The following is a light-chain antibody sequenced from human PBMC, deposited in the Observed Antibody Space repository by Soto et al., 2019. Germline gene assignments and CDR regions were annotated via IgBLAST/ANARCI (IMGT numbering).Light chain of an antibody. CDR2: AAS. V-gene: IGKV1-27*01. CDR1: QGISDY. J-gene: IGKJ1*01. CDR3: QKYNSAPWT. Sequence: IRMTQSPASLSASVGDRVTITCRASQGISDYLAWYQQKPGKVPKLLIYAASTLQSGVPSRFSGSGSGTDFTLTISSLQPEDVATYYCQKYNSAPWTFGQGTKVDIK.